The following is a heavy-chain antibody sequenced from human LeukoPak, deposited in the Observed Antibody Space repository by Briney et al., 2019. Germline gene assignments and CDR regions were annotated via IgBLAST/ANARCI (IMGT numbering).Heavy chain of an antibody. J-gene: IGHJ5*01. Sequence: GSLRFSCAASGFVFSNYAMHWVRQAPGKGLQYVSAISSNGGGTYYADSVKGRFSISRDNSKNTLYLQMGSLRAEDMAVYYCARARLVVTAIDSWGQGTLVTVSS. CDR3: ARARLVVTAIDS. CDR2: ISSNGGGT. D-gene: IGHD2-21*02. V-gene: IGHV3-64*02. CDR1: GFVFSNYA.